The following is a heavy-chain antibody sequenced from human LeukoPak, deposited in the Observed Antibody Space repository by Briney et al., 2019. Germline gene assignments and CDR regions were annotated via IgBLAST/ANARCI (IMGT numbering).Heavy chain of an antibody. CDR2: ISGSGAST. D-gene: IGHD3-22*01. V-gene: IGHV3-23*01. Sequence: PGGSLRLSCAASGFTFSNSAMSWVRQAPGKGLEWVAAISGSGASTYYADSVKGRFTISRDNSKNTLYLQMNSLRAEDTAVYYCAKVSQYYYDSSGYFDYWGQGTLVTVSS. J-gene: IGHJ4*02. CDR1: GFTFSNSA. CDR3: AKVSQYYYDSSGYFDY.